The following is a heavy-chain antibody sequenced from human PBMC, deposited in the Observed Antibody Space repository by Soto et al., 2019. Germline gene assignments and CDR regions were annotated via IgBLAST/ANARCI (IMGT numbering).Heavy chain of an antibody. V-gene: IGHV1-69*02. D-gene: IGHD3-3*01. CDR3: ARDRITTRGDAFDL. CDR1: GGTFSTYI. Sequence: QVQLVQSGAEVRKPGSSVKVSCKAPGGTFSTYIISWVRQAPGQGLEWMGRIIPIPDITNYAQKFQGRVTVPADRSTSTAYMELTSLKSEDRAVYYCARDRITTRGDAFDLWGQGTMVTVSS. J-gene: IGHJ3*01. CDR2: IIPIPDIT.